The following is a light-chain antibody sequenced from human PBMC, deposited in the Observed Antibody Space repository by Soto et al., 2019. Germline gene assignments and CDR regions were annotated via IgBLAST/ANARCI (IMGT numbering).Light chain of an antibody. CDR1: QSVRSN. Sequence: IVMTQSPATLSVSPGERATLSCRASQSVRSNLAWYQQIPGQAPRLLIYGASTRATGITARFSGSGSGTEFSLTISSLQPEDFAVYYCQQYNNWPLTFGGGTKVEIK. CDR3: QQYNNWPLT. J-gene: IGKJ4*01. V-gene: IGKV3-15*01. CDR2: GAS.